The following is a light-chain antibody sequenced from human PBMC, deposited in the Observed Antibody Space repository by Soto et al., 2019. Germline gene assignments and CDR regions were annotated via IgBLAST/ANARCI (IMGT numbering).Light chain of an antibody. J-gene: IGKJ5*01. CDR3: QQRRDYPIT. CDR2: TAS. V-gene: IGKV1-9*01. Sequence: DIQLTQSPSFLSASVGDRVSITCRASEGINTGLAWYQQEPGKAPKLLIHTASTLQNGVPSRFSGSGSGTEFTLTISSLQPEDFGTYYCQQRRDYPITFGQGTRLEIQ. CDR1: EGINTG.